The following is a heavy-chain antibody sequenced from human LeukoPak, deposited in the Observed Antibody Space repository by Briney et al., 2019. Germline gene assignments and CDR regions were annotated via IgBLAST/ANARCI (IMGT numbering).Heavy chain of an antibody. J-gene: IGHJ4*02. D-gene: IGHD5-12*01. V-gene: IGHV3-21*01. Sequence: NPGGSLRLSCVVSGFTFSDYHMNWVRQAPGKGLEWVSSISTSNSYIYYADSLTGRFTISRDNAKNSLYLQMNSLRAEDTAVYYCARGPSGYHNTGGQGTLVTVSS. CDR1: GFTFSDYH. CDR3: ARGPSGYHNT. CDR2: ISTSNSYI.